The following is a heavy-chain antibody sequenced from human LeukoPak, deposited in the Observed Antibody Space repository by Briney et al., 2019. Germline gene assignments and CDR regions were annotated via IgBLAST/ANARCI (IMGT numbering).Heavy chain of an antibody. CDR2: INHSGST. J-gene: IGHJ5*02. CDR1: GGPFSGYY. D-gene: IGHD3-10*01. V-gene: IGHV4-34*01. Sequence: PSETLSLTCAVYGGPFSGYYWSWIRQPPGKGLEWIGEINHSGSTNYNPSLKSRVTIPVDTSKNQFSLKLSSVTAADTAVYYCAVVLLWFGSGTWFDPWGQGTLVTVSS. CDR3: AVVLLWFGSGTWFDP.